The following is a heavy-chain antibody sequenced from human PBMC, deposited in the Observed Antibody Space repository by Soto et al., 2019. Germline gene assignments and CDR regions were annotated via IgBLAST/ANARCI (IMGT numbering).Heavy chain of an antibody. V-gene: IGHV1-69*06. J-gene: IGHJ3*02. CDR1: GGTFSDFT. CDR3: ARYWSAGTLYGAFDI. D-gene: IGHD2-15*01. CDR2: IIPMIGAT. Sequence: QVQLVQSGSEVKKPGSSVKVSCKASGGTFSDFTLSWLRQAPGRGLEWMGGIIPMIGATNNAQKLKGRLTITADKSTGTVYMELNSLRSDDMAVYYCARYWSAGTLYGAFDIWGQGTEVTVSP.